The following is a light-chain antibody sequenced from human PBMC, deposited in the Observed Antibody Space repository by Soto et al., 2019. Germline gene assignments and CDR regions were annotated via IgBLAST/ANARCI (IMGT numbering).Light chain of an antibody. V-gene: IGKV3-20*01. CDR1: QSVDTTF. CDR3: QQYMSSVT. CDR2: GAS. Sequence: EMVLTQSPGPLSLSPGQIATLSCRASQSVDTTFFAWYQNKPGQAPRLLIQGASISATGIPDRFSGSGSGTDFSLIISRLEPEGFAVYYYQQYMSSVTFGQGTKVVIK. J-gene: IGKJ1*01.